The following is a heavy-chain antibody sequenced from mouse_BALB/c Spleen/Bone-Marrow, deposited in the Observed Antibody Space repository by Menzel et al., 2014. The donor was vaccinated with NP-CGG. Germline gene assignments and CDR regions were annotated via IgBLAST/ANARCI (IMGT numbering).Heavy chain of an antibody. Sequence: QVQLQQSGAELVKPGASVKLSCKTSGYTFTSYWIQWVKQRPGQGLEWIGEIFPGTGTTYYNEKFKGKATLTIDTSSSTAYMQLSSLTSEDSAVYFCASRDSSGYVPDYWGQGTTLTVSS. J-gene: IGHJ2*01. V-gene: IGHV1S132*01. D-gene: IGHD3-2*01. CDR1: GYTFTSYW. CDR2: IFPGTGTT. CDR3: ASRDSSGYVPDY.